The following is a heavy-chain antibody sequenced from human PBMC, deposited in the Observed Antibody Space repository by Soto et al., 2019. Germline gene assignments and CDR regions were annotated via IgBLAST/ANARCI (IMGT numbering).Heavy chain of an antibody. J-gene: IGHJ4*02. CDR2: IYYTGST. CDR3: ARGPLEVITPRECDY. CDR1: GGSVSSGSYY. V-gene: IGHV4-61*01. Sequence: SETLSLTCTVSGGSVSSGSYYWSWIRQPPGKGLEWIGYIYYTGSTNYNPSLKSRVTISVDTSKNQFSLNLTSVTAADTAVYYCARGPLEVITPRECDYWGQGTLVTVSS. D-gene: IGHD3-22*01.